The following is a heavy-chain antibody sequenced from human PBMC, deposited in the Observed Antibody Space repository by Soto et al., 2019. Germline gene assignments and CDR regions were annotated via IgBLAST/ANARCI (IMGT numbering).Heavy chain of an antibody. Sequence: QVQLQESGPGLVKPSETLSLTCTVSGGSISSYYWSWIRQPPGKGLEWIGYIYYSGSTNYNPSLKSRVTISVDTSKNQFSLKLSSVTAADTAVYYCARAYGGYADYWGQGALVTVSP. CDR2: IYYSGST. D-gene: IGHD5-12*01. V-gene: IGHV4-59*01. CDR3: ARAYGGYADY. CDR1: GGSISSYY. J-gene: IGHJ4*02.